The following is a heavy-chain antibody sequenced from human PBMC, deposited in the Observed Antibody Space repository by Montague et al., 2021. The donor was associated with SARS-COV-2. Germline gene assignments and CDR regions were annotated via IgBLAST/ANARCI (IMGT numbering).Heavy chain of an antibody. V-gene: IGHV3-30-3*01. J-gene: IGHJ6*02. CDR3: ARVLGGYYGMDV. CDR1: GFTFSSHA. D-gene: IGHD2/OR15-2a*01. Sequence: SLRLSCAASGFTFSSHAMHWVRQAPGKGLEWVAVISYDGSNKHYADSVKGRFTISRDNSKNTLYLQMNSLRAEDTAVYYCARVLGGYYGMDVWGQGTTVTVSS. CDR2: ISYDGSNK.